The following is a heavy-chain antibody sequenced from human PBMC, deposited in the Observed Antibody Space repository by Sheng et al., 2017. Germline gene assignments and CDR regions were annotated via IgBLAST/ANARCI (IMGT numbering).Heavy chain of an antibody. V-gene: IGHV3-43*01. J-gene: IGHJ4*02. Sequence: EVQLVESGGVVVQPGGSLRLSCAASGFTFDDYTMHWVRQAPGKGLEWVSLISWNGGSTYYADSVKGRFTISRDNSKNSVYLQMNSLKTEDTALYYCAKDRSPSSGLYNFDYWGQGTLVTVSS. CDR1: GFTFDDYT. CDR2: ISWNGGST. CDR3: AKDRSPSSGLYNFDY. D-gene: IGHD6-19*01.